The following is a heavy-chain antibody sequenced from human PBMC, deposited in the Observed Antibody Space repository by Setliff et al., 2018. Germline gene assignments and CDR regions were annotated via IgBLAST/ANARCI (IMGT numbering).Heavy chain of an antibody. CDR1: GGSINNYH. D-gene: IGHD1-26*01. Sequence: SETLSLTCTVSGGSINNYHWNWIRQPPGKGLEWIGYVGYNGNTHYNPSLNRRVTMSVDTSKNQFSLKLTSVSAADTAVYYCARWGENSGRPDWRAFDIWGQGTMVTVSS. J-gene: IGHJ3*02. CDR3: ARWGENSGRPDWRAFDI. V-gene: IGHV4-59*01. CDR2: VGYNGNT.